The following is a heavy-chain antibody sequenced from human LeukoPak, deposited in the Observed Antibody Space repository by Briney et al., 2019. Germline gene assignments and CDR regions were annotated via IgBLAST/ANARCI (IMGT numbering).Heavy chain of an antibody. CDR1: GYTFTSYG. Sequence: GASVTVSCKASGYTFTSYGISWVRQAPGQGLEWMGGIIPIFGTANYAQKFQGRVTITADESTSTAYMELSSLRSEDTAVYYCARQMVGASIPDAFDIWGQGTMVTVSS. J-gene: IGHJ3*02. V-gene: IGHV1-69*13. D-gene: IGHD1-26*01. CDR3: ARQMVGASIPDAFDI. CDR2: IIPIFGTA.